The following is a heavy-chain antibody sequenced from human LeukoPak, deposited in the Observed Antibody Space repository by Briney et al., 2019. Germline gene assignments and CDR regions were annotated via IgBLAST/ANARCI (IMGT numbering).Heavy chain of an antibody. CDR1: GISVSNDY. CDR2: IYADGYT. Sequence: GGSLRLSCAASGISVSNDYMRWVRQAPGKGLEWVSAIYADGYTRDAASVKGRFSISRHNSKNTVYLQMDNLRPEDTAVYYCARDRRGEKDFDVWGPGTMVTVSS. J-gene: IGHJ3*01. V-gene: IGHV3-53*04. CDR3: ARDRRGEKDFDV.